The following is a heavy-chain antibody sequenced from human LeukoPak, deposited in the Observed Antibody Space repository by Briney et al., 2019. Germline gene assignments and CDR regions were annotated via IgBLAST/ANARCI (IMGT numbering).Heavy chain of an antibody. Sequence: SETLSLTCTVSGGSISSYYWSWIRQPPGKGLEWVGYIYYSGSTNYNPSLKSRVSISVDTSKNQFSLKLSSVTAADTAVYYCARDKVNWYFDLWGRGTLVTVSS. V-gene: IGHV4-59*01. CDR1: GGSISSYY. CDR3: ARDKVNWYFDL. CDR2: IYYSGST. J-gene: IGHJ2*01.